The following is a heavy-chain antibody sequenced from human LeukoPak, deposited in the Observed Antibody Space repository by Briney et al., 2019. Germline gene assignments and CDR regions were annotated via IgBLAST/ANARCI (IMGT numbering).Heavy chain of an antibody. V-gene: IGHV3-23*01. CDR3: AKGSKRMGVYRALRDYYFGY. CDR1: GFTFSSYA. D-gene: IGHD3-16*01. Sequence: PGASLRLSCAASGFTFSSYAMSWVRQAPGKGLEWVSAISGSGGSTYYADSVKGRFTISRDNSKNTLYLQMNSLRAEDTAVYYCAKGSKRMGVYRALRDYYFGYWGHGSLVTVSS. CDR2: ISGSGGST. J-gene: IGHJ4*01.